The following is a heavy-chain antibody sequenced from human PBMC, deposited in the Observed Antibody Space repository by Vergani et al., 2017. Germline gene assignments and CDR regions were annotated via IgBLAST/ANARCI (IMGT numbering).Heavy chain of an antibody. V-gene: IGHV4-34*02. Sequence: QVPLQQWGAGLLKPSETPSLTRAVYGGSFSGYFWSRLRPPPGEGLEWIGEVNHSGSTIYNPSLKSRVTISVDTSKNQFSLKLSSVTAADTAVYYCARGKLVPYYYYYGMDVWGQGTTVTVSS. D-gene: IGHD6-13*01. CDR1: GGSFSGYF. CDR2: VNHSGST. J-gene: IGHJ6*02. CDR3: ARGKLVPYYYYYGMDV.